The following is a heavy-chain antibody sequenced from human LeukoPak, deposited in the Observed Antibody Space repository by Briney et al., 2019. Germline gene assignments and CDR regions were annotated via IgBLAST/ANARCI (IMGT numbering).Heavy chain of an antibody. J-gene: IGHJ4*02. V-gene: IGHV3-23*01. CDR1: GFTFTTYT. Sequence: PGGSLRLSCVASGFTFTTYTMTWVRQAPGKGLECVSTINNNGGDTYYADSVKGRFTISRGNSKNTLYLQMDSLRAEDTAVYYCAKDRAGTPWADWGQGTLVTVSS. CDR3: AKDRAGTPWAD. D-gene: IGHD2-15*01. CDR2: INNNGGDT.